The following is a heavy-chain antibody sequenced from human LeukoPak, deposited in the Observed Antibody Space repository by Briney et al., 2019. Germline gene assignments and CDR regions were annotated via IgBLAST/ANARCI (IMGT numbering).Heavy chain of an antibody. CDR2: IHYDGNNK. D-gene: IGHD4-17*01. J-gene: IGHJ4*02. V-gene: IGHV3-30*02. Sequence: GGSLRLSCAASGFSFSSSAMHWVRQAPGKGLDWVAFIHYDGNNKYYADSVKGRFTISGDNSKNTVYLQMNSLRPEDTAVYYCAARRLTVTTEIDYWGQGTLVTVSS. CDR3: AARRLTVTTEIDY. CDR1: GFSFSSSA.